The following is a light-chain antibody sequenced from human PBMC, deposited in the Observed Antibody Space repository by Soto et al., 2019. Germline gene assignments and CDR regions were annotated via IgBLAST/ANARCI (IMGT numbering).Light chain of an antibody. Sequence: QSALTQPASVSGSPGQSVTISCTGTTRDVGGYKFVSWYQQHPGKAPKLMIYEVSNRPSGVSDRFSGSKSGNTASLTISGLQPEDEADYYCSSYTTSNTLACVFGTGTKLTVL. V-gene: IGLV2-14*01. J-gene: IGLJ1*01. CDR2: EVS. CDR1: TRDVGGYKF. CDR3: SSYTTSNTLACV.